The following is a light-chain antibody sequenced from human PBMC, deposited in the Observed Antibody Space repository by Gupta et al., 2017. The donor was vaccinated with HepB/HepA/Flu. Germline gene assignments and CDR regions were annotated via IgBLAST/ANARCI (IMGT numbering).Light chain of an antibody. V-gene: IGLV2-23*02. CDR2: EVS. J-gene: IGLJ2*01. Sequence: QSALTQPASVSGSPGQSITISCTGTSSDVGSYDFVSWYQQNPGKAPKLRIYEVSKRPSGVSNRFSDSKSGNTASLTISVLQAEDKADYYCCSYAGSGTVIFGGGTKLTGL. CDR1: SSDVGSYDF. CDR3: CSYAGSGTVI.